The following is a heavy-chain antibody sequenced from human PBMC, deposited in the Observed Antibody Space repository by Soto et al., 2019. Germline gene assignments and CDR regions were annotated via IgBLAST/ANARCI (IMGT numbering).Heavy chain of an antibody. CDR2: IYYSGST. D-gene: IGHD4-17*01. CDR1: GGSISSGGYY. V-gene: IGHV4-31*03. Sequence: QVQLQESGPGLVKPSQTLSLTCTVSGGSISSGGYYWSWIRQHPGKGLEWIGYIYYSGSTYYNPSLKRRVTISVDTSKKQFSLKLSSVTAADTAVYYCARDLRYGDYESYGMDVWGQGTTVTVSS. J-gene: IGHJ6*02. CDR3: ARDLRYGDYESYGMDV.